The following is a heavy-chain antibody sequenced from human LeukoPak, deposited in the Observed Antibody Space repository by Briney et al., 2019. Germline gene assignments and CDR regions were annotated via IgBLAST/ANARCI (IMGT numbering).Heavy chain of an antibody. V-gene: IGHV1-2*02. J-gene: IGHJ4*02. CDR1: GYTFIGYF. D-gene: IGHD2-8*02. CDR3: SRAADVVLVPPSDD. Sequence: GESLKISCKGSGYTFIGYFMHWVRQAPGQGLEWMGWINPNSGDTNYAQKFKGRVTMARDTSISAAYMELSSLRFDDTAVYYCSRAADVVLVPPSDDWGQGTLVTVSS. CDR2: INPNSGDT.